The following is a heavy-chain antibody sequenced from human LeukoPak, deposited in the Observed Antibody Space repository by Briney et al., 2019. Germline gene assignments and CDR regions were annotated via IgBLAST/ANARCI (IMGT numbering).Heavy chain of an antibody. V-gene: IGHV3-30*02. J-gene: IGHJ4*02. Sequence: GGSLRLSCAASGFTFSSYGMHWVRQAPGKGLERVAFIRYDGSNKYYADSVKGRFTISRDNSKNTLYLQMNSLRAEDTAVYYCAKVDDFWSGYWGAGDYWGQGTLVTVSS. CDR1: GFTFSSYG. CDR2: IRYDGSNK. D-gene: IGHD3-3*01. CDR3: AKVDDFWSGYWGAGDY.